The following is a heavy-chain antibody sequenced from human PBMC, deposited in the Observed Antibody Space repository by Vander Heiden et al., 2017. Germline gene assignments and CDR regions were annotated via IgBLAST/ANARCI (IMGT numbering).Heavy chain of an antibody. J-gene: IGHJ6*02. CDR1: GFTFHNYA. D-gene: IGHD1-26*01. V-gene: IGHV3-30*04. Sequence: QMQVVESGGGVVHPGGSLRLSCAASGFTFHNYAMHWVRLAPGKGLEWVALISFDGRNKFYADSVKGRFTISRDISHNMVYLQMNSLKTEDTALYYCARDGKSYYYHYVIDVWGQGTTVTVSS. CDR2: ISFDGRNK. CDR3: ARDGKSYYYHYVIDV.